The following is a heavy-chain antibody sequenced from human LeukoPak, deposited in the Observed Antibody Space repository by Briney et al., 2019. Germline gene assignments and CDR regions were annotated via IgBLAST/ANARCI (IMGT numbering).Heavy chain of an antibody. Sequence: GGSLRLSCAASGFTFSSYGFRWVRQAPGKGLEWVGNIKQDGSEKRYADSVRGRFSISRDNAQTSLYLQMNSLRAEDTAVYYCARASDPWLQLTWGQGTLVTVSS. CDR3: ARASDPWLQLT. V-gene: IGHV3-7*05. CDR1: GFTFSSYG. D-gene: IGHD5-24*01. CDR2: IKQDGSEK. J-gene: IGHJ5*02.